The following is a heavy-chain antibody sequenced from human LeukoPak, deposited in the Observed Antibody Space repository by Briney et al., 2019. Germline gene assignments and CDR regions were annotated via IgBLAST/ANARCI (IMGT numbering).Heavy chain of an antibody. J-gene: IGHJ5*02. V-gene: IGHV3-33*01. Sequence: GRSLRLSCAASGFTFSSYGMHWVRQAPGKGLEWVAVIWYDGGNKYYADSVKGRFTISRDNSKNTLYLQMNSLRAEDTAVYYCARADIAAAGANWFDPWGQGTLVTVSS. CDR2: IWYDGGNK. CDR1: GFTFSSYG. D-gene: IGHD6-13*01. CDR3: ARADIAAAGANWFDP.